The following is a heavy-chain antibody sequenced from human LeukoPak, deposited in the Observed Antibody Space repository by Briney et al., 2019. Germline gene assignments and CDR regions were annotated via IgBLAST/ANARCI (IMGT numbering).Heavy chain of an antibody. CDR2: IDGSGDNR. J-gene: IGHJ4*02. CDR3: AKVQMSTGWTFDF. V-gene: IGHV3-23*01. D-gene: IGHD2-2*01. Sequence: GGSLRLSCAAPGFTFKNYAMSWVRQAPGKGLEWVSGIDGSGDNRYYADSVKGRFTISRDNSGNTLYLQLRGLGAEDTATYYCAKVQMSTGWTFDFWGQGSLVTVSS. CDR1: GFTFKNYA.